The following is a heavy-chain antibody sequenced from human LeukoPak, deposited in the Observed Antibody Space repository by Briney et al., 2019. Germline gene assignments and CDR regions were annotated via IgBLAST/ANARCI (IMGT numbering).Heavy chain of an antibody. CDR1: GFTFSTYG. V-gene: IGHV3-30*03. D-gene: IGHD5-18*01. Sequence: GGSLRLSCAASGFTFSTYGMHWVRQAPGKGLEWVAVISYDGSNKYYADSVKGRFTISRDNSKNTLYLQMNSLRAEDTAVYYCARVGTAMGYFDFWGQGTLVTVSS. CDR2: ISYDGSNK. J-gene: IGHJ4*02. CDR3: ARVGTAMGYFDF.